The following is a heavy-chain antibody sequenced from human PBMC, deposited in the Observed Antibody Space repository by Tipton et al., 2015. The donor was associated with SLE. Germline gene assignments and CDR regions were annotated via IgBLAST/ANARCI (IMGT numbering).Heavy chain of an antibody. V-gene: IGHV4-39*01. CDR3: AKYASGTMFEY. CDR1: GGSISSSGHY. CDR2: IYYSVAT. J-gene: IGHJ4*02. D-gene: IGHD3-10*01. Sequence: TLSLTCTVSGGSISSSGHYWGWFRQPPGKGLEWIGSIYYSVATHYNPSLKSRVTISADTSKNQFSLRLTSVTAADTAVYYCAKYASGTMFEYWGQGTLVTVSS.